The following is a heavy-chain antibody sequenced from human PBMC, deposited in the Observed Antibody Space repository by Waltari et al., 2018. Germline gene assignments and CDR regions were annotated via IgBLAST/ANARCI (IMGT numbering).Heavy chain of an antibody. CDR2: ISSSTTVN. D-gene: IGHD6-13*01. CDR1: GFVLSAYS. Sequence: EVQLVESGGGMKQPGESRRLSGAAAGFVLSAYSMHWVRQAPGKGLEWIAYISSSTTVNYYADSVKVRFTVSRDNAKNLLFLQTDSLRAEDTAVYYCAREGGFTSWYALQYWGQGSLVTVSS. CDR3: AREGGFTSWYALQY. J-gene: IGHJ1*01. V-gene: IGHV3-48*01.